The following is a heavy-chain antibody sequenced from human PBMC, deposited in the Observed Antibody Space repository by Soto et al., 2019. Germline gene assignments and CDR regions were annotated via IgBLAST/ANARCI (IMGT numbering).Heavy chain of an antibody. D-gene: IGHD2-2*03. CDR1: GGSISSGGYY. CDR3: ARLDIVVVPAAMGVRDYYYYGMDV. J-gene: IGHJ6*02. Sequence: QVQLQESGPGLVKPSQTLSLTCTVSGGSISSGGYYWSWIRQHPGKGLEWIGYIYYSGSTYYNPSLKSRVTISVDTSKNQFSLKLSSVTAADTAVYYCARLDIVVVPAAMGVRDYYYYGMDVWGQGTTVIVSS. V-gene: IGHV4-31*03. CDR2: IYYSGST.